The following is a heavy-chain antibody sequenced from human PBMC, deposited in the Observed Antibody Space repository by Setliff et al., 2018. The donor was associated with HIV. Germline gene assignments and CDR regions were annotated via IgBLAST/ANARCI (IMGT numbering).Heavy chain of an antibody. J-gene: IGHJ4*02. CDR1: GGTFNNYV. Sequence: ASVKVSCKAAGGTFNNYVFSWVRKAPGRGLEWIGTIIPILDTTNYAQKFQDRVTITTDESTSTAYMELRSLRSDDTAVYYCARVPLSGWLYFDYWGQGTLVTVSS. V-gene: IGHV1-69*11. CDR3: ARVPLSGWLYFDY. CDR2: IIPILDTT. D-gene: IGHD6-19*01.